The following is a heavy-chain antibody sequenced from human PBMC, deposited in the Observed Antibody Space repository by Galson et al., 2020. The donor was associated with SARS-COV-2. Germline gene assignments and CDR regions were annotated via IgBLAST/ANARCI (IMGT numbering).Heavy chain of an antibody. CDR2: IYYSGST. CDR1: GGSISSSSYY. D-gene: IGHD3-16*02. J-gene: IGHJ5*02. Sequence: SETLSLTCTVSGGSISSSSYYWGWIRQPPGKGLEWIGSIYYSGSTYYNPSLKSRVTISVDTSKNQFSLKLSSVTAADTAVYYCARSPASIMITFGGVIVNWVDPWGQGTLATVSS. V-gene: IGHV4-39*07. CDR3: ARSPASIMITFGGVIVNWVDP.